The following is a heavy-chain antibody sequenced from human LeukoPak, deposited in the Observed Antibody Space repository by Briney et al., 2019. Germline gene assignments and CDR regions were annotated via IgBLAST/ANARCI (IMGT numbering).Heavy chain of an antibody. D-gene: IGHD3-3*01. CDR3: ARVGYDFWSTIGGYFDY. Sequence: ASVKVSCKASGYTFTSYYMHWVRQAPGLGLEWMGIINPSGGSTSYAQKFQGRVTMTRDTSTSTVYMELSSLRSEDTAVYYCARVGYDFWSTIGGYFDYWGQGTLVTVSS. V-gene: IGHV1-46*01. J-gene: IGHJ4*02. CDR1: GYTFTSYY. CDR2: INPSGGST.